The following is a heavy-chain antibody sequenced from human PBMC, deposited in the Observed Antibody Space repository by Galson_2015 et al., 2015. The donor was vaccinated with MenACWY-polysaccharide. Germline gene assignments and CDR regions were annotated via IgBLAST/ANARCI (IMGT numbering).Heavy chain of an antibody. J-gene: IGHJ5*02. CDR2: IYWDDDK. V-gene: IGHV2-5*02. D-gene: IGHD6-19*01. CDR3: AHRRGGRGWDEGCFDP. CDR1: GFSLSSRGVG. Sequence: PALVTPPQTLTLTCSLSGFSLSSRGVGGGWIRQPPGEALEWLELIYWDDDKRYSPSLKSRLSIAKDTSRNQVVLTMTNMDPVDTATYYCAHRRGGRGWDEGCFDPWGQGTLVTVSS.